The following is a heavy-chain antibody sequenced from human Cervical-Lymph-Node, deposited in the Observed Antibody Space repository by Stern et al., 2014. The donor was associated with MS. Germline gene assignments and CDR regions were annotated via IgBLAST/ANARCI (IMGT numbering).Heavy chain of an antibody. CDR2: ISTTSDYI. Sequence: EVQLVQSEGDPVKPGGSLRLSCEVSGFAFSHSSMNWVRQAPGKGLEWVSSISTTSDYIYYADSVKVRFTISRDNAQDSLYLQMNNLRVEDTAVYYCARVTNSGVGDASDIWGQGTLVTVSS. CDR3: ARVTNSGVGDASDI. J-gene: IGHJ3*02. V-gene: IGHV3-21*01. D-gene: IGHD3-3*01. CDR1: GFAFSHSS.